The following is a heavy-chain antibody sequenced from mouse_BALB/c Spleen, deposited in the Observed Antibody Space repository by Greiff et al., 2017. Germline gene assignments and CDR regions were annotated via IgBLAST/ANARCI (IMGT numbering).Heavy chain of an antibody. CDR2: INPSTGYT. D-gene: IGHD2-3*01. CDR1: GYTFTSYW. J-gene: IGHJ2*01. V-gene: IGHV1-7*01. Sequence: QVQLQESGAELAKPGASVKMSCKASGYTFTSYWMHWVKQRPGQGLEWIGYINPSTGYTEYNQKFKDKATLTADKSSSTAYMQLRSLTSEDSAVYYCARSGDGYPDYWGQGTTLTVSS. CDR3: ARSGDGYPDY.